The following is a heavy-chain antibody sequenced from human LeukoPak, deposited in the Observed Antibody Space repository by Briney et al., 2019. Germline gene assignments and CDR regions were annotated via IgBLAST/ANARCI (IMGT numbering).Heavy chain of an antibody. V-gene: IGHV1-24*01. CDR3: VTRGYYDSSGYYYRNDY. CDR2: FDPEDGET. CDR1: GYTLTELS. D-gene: IGHD3-22*01. Sequence: ASVKVSCKVSGYTLTELSMHWVRQAPGKGLEWMGGFDPEDGETIYAQKFQGRVTMTEDTSTDTAYMELSSLRSEDTAVYYCVTRGYYDSSGYYYRNDYWGQGTLVTVSS. J-gene: IGHJ4*02.